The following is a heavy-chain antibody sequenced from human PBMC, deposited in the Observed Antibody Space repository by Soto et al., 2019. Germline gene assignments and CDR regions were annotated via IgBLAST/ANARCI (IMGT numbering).Heavy chain of an antibody. CDR1: GGSISSGGYS. Sequence: PSETLSLTCAVSGGSISSGGYSWRWIRQPPGKGLEWIGYIYHSGSTYYNPSLKSRVTISVDRSKNQFSLKLSSVTAADTAVYYCARTANYYDSSGYPYYFDYWGQGTLVTVSS. J-gene: IGHJ4*02. D-gene: IGHD3-22*01. CDR2: IYHSGST. CDR3: ARTANYYDSSGYPYYFDY. V-gene: IGHV4-30-2*01.